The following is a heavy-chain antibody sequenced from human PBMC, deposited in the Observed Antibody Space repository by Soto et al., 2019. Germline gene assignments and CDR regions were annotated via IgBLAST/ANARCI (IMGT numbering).Heavy chain of an antibody. Sequence: QVHLVQSGAEVKKPGASVKVSCKASGYTFTSCGISWVRQAPGQGLEWMGLINTYNGYTNYTQNFQGRVTMTTDTSTGTVYMELSSLTADDTAVYYCARDLNKGLDVWGQGTTVTVSS. CDR1: GYTFTSCG. J-gene: IGHJ6*02. V-gene: IGHV1-18*01. CDR3: ARDLNKGLDV. CDR2: INTYNGYT.